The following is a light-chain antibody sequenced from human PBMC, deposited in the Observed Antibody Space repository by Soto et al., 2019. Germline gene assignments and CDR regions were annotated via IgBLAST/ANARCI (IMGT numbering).Light chain of an antibody. Sequence: EIVLTQSPATLSLSPGERATLSCRASQSVSSYLAWYQQKPGQAPRLLIYDASNRATGIPARFGGSGSGTDFTLTISSLEPEDFAVYYCQQRSNWPPSWTCGQGTKLEIK. CDR3: QQRSNWPPSWT. V-gene: IGKV3-11*01. J-gene: IGKJ2*02. CDR1: QSVSSY. CDR2: DAS.